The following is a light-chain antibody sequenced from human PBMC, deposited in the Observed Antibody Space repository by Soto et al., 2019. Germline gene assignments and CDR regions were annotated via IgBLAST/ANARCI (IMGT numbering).Light chain of an antibody. J-gene: IGKJ1*01. Sequence: EIVLTQSPATLSVSPGGGATLSCRASQSVSSHLAWYQQKPGQGPRLLIYDASTRATGIPARFSGSGSGTEFTLTISSLQSEDFGVYYCHHYDVLPLTFGQGTKVEIK. CDR1: QSVSSH. V-gene: IGKV3-15*01. CDR2: DAS. CDR3: HHYDVLPLT.